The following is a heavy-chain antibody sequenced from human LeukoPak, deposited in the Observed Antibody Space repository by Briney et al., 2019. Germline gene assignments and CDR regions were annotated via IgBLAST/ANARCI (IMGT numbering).Heavy chain of an antibody. J-gene: IGHJ4*02. D-gene: IGHD3-22*01. CDR3: ARGRLRKFGSGYYDY. Sequence: PSETLSLTCTVSGGSISSYYWSWIRQPPGKGLEWIGYIYYSGSTNYNPSLKSRVTISVDTSKNQFSLKLSSVTAADTAVYYCARGRLRKFGSGYYDYWGQGTLVTVSS. CDR2: IYYSGST. V-gene: IGHV4-59*12. CDR1: GGSISSYY.